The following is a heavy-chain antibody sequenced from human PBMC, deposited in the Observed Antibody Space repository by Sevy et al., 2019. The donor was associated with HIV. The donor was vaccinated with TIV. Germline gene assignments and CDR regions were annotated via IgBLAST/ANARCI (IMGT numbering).Heavy chain of an antibody. J-gene: IGHJ5*02. D-gene: IGHD2-2*01. Sequence: ASVKVSCKASGYTFTSYGISWVRQAPGQGLEWMGWISAYNGDTNYAQKLQGRVTMTTDTSTSTAYMELRSLRSDDTAVYYCARHPGHVPAAFFDPWGQGTLVTVSS. CDR1: GYTFTSYG. CDR2: ISAYNGDT. CDR3: ARHPGHVPAAFFDP. V-gene: IGHV1-18*01.